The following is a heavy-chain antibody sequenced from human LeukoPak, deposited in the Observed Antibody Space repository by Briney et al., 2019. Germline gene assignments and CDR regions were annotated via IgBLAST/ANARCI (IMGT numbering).Heavy chain of an antibody. V-gene: IGHV1-69*13. J-gene: IGHJ3*02. CDR2: IIPIFGTV. CDR3: ARNSPHFWSGYPKADAFDI. CDR1: GGTFSSYA. Sequence: ASVTVSCKASGGTFSSYAISWVRQAPGQGLEWMGGIIPIFGTVNYAQKFQGRVTITADESTSTAYMELSSLRSEDTAVYYCARNSPHFWSGYPKADAFDIWGQGTMVTVSS. D-gene: IGHD3-3*02.